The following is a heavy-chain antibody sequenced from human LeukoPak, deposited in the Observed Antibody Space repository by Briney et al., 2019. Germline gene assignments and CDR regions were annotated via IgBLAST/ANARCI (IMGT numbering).Heavy chain of an antibody. CDR3: TRPSYSGYDQRPIDY. J-gene: IGHJ4*02. CDR1: GFTFGDYA. V-gene: IGHV3-49*04. CDR2: IRSKAYGGTT. D-gene: IGHD5-12*01. Sequence: GVSLRLSCTASGFTFGDYAMSWVRQAPGKGLEWVGFIRSKAYGGTTEYAASVKGRFTISRDDSKSIAYLQMNSLKTEDTAVYYCTRPSYSGYDQRPIDYWGQGTLVTVSS.